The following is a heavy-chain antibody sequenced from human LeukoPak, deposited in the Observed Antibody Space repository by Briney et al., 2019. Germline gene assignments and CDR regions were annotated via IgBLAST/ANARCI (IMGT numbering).Heavy chain of an antibody. CDR3: ARDPEGFGATYFDY. CDR1: GFSFSSYN. CDR2: ISRSASNI. J-gene: IGHJ4*02. D-gene: IGHD3-16*01. Sequence: GGSLRLSCVASGFSFSSYNMNWVRQAPGKGLEWVSSISRSASNIYYADSVKGRFTVSRDNAKNSFYLQMNSLRAEDTAVFYCARDPEGFGATYFDYWGQGTLVTVSS. V-gene: IGHV3-21*01.